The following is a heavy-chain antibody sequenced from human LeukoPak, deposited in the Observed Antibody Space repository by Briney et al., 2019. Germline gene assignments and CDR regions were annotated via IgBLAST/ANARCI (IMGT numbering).Heavy chain of an antibody. D-gene: IGHD3-10*01. CDR1: GGSISSYY. CDR3: ARAIRGPYYLDV. Sequence: SETLSLTCTVSGGSISSYYWSWIRQPPGKGLEWIGYIYYSGSTNYNPSLKSRVTISVDTSKNQFSLKLSSVTAADTAVYYCARAIRGPYYLDVWGKGTTVTISS. V-gene: IGHV4-59*01. J-gene: IGHJ6*03. CDR2: IYYSGST.